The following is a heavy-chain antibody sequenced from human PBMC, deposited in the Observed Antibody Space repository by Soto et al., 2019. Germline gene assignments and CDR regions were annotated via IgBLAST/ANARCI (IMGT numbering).Heavy chain of an antibody. Sequence: QVQLVQSGAEVKKPGASVKVSCKVSEYSLTELSMHWVRQAPGKGLEWMGGFDPETGKTIYAPKFQGRVTMTEDTSTDTAYMEVSSLTSEDTALYYCATHLLPPGPHNWSPFDYWGQGTLVTVSS. CDR2: FDPETGKT. V-gene: IGHV1-24*01. CDR3: ATHLLPPGPHNWSPFDY. CDR1: EYSLTELS. D-gene: IGHD1-20*01. J-gene: IGHJ4*02.